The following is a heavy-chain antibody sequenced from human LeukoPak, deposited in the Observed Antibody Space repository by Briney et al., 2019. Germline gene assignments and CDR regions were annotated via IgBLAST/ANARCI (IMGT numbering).Heavy chain of an antibody. CDR3: TRVGYIDEGIDY. V-gene: IGHV3-7*04. Sequence: GGSLRLSCAASGFPFSSYWMTWVRQAPGKGLEWVANIKHDGSKKSYVDSVKGRFTISRDNAKNSLYLQMNSLRAEDTAIYYCTRVGYIDEGIDYWGQGTLVTVSS. J-gene: IGHJ4*02. CDR2: IKHDGSKK. D-gene: IGHD5-24*01. CDR1: GFPFSSYW.